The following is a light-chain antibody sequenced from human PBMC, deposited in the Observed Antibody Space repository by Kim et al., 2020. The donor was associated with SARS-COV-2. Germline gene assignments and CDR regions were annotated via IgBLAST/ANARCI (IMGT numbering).Light chain of an antibody. Sequence: SYELTQPPSVSLAPGKTARITCGGDNIGRKSVHWFQQKPGQAPVLVIYYDSDRPSGIPERFSGANSGNTATLTISRVEAGDEADYYCQVWDSTNDHFVFGTGTKVTVL. J-gene: IGLJ1*01. CDR1: NIGRKS. CDR2: YDS. V-gene: IGLV3-21*04. CDR3: QVWDSTNDHFV.